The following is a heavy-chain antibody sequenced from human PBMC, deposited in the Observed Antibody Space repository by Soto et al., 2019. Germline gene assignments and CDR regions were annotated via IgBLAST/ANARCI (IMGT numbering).Heavy chain of an antibody. D-gene: IGHD3-10*01. CDR3: ARSRMYGSGRHLWDY. CDR2: ISAYNGNT. CDR1: GYTFTSYG. Sequence: ASVKVSCKASGYTFTSYGISWVRQAPGRGLEWMGWISAYNGNTNYAQKLQGRVTMTTDTSTSTAYMELRSLRSDDTAVYYCARSRMYGSGRHLWDYWGQGTLVTVSS. J-gene: IGHJ4*02. V-gene: IGHV1-18*01.